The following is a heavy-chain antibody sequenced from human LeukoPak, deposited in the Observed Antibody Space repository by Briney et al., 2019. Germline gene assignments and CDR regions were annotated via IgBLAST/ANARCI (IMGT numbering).Heavy chain of an antibody. CDR2: IYYSGST. CDR1: GGSISSYY. D-gene: IGHD6-6*01. V-gene: IGHV4-59*01. CDR3: ARTYSGSVPFDY. J-gene: IGHJ4*02. Sequence: PSETLSLTCTVSGGSISSYYWSWIRQPPGKGLDWIGYIYYSGSTNYNPSLKSRVTISVDTSKNQFSLKLSSVTAADTAVYYCARTYSGSVPFDYWGQGTLVTVSS.